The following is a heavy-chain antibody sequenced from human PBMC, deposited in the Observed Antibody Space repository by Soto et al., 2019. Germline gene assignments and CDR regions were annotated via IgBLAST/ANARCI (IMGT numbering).Heavy chain of an antibody. CDR1: GYTFSGYY. J-gene: IGHJ4*02. CDR2: INPSSGDT. V-gene: IGHV1-2*04. Sequence: GASVKVSCKASGYTFSGYYMHWMRQAPGQGLEWMGWINPSSGDTKYAQKFQGWVTMTRDTSISTAYMELSRLKSDDTAVYYCAREGATTGHYFDYWGQGTLVTVSS. CDR3: AREGATTGHYFDY. D-gene: IGHD1-1*01.